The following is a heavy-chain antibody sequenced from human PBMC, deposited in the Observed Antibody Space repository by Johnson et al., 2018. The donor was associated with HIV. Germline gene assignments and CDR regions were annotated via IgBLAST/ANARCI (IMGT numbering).Heavy chain of an antibody. CDR2: IKSKTDGGTT. CDR3: TTDPDSSSWYRDAFDI. V-gene: IGHV3-15*01. Sequence: VQLVESGGGLVKPGGSLRLSCAASGFTFSNAWMSWVRQAPGKGLEWVGRIKSKTDGGTTDYAAPVNGRFSLSRDDSKTTLYLQMNSLKIEDTAVYYCTTDPDSSSWYRDAFDIWGQGTMVTVSS. D-gene: IGHD6-13*01. CDR1: GFTFSNAW. J-gene: IGHJ3*02.